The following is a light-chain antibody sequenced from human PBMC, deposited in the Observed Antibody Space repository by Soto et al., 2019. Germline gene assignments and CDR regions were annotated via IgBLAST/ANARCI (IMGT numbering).Light chain of an antibody. Sequence: SYELTQPPSVSVAPGQTARITCGGNNSGSEGVHWYQQQPGQAPVLVVYDDNDRPSGIPDRFYGSKSGNTATLTITRVEAGDEADYYCQLWDRNTDRYVFGTGTKVTVL. CDR2: DDN. CDR3: QLWDRNTDRYV. J-gene: IGLJ1*01. V-gene: IGLV3-21*02. CDR1: NSGSEG.